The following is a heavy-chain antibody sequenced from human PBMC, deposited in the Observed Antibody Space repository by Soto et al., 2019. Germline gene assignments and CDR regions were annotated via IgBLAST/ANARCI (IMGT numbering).Heavy chain of an antibody. CDR3: ARGLLLAAGINWFDP. J-gene: IGHJ5*02. V-gene: IGHV1-8*01. CDR2: MNPNSGNT. D-gene: IGHD6-13*01. CDR1: GYTFTSYD. Sequence: ASVKVSCKASGYTFTSYDINWVRQATGQGLEWTGWMNPNSGNTGYAQKFQGRVTMTRNTSISTAYMELSSLRSEDTAVYYCARGLLLAAGINWFDPWGQGTLVTVSS.